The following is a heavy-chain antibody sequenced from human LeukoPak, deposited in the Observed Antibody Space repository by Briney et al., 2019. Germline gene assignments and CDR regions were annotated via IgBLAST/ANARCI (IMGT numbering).Heavy chain of an antibody. CDR1: GGSISSGSYY. CDR3: ARSGHYYDSSGYYSYYFDY. D-gene: IGHD3-22*01. J-gene: IGHJ4*02. Sequence: SQTLSLTCTVSGGSISSGSYYWSWIRQPAGKGLEWIGRIYTSGSTNYNPSLKSRVTISVDTSKNQFSLKLSSVTAAETAVYYCARSGHYYDSSGYYSYYFDYWGQGTLATVSS. CDR2: IYTSGST. V-gene: IGHV4-61*02.